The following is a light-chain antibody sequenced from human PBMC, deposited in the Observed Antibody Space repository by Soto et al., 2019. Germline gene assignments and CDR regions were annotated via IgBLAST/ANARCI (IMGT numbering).Light chain of an antibody. CDR3: QQYNNWPPIT. CDR1: QSVSIY. V-gene: IGKV3D-15*01. Sequence: VLTQSPGALSLSPGERATLSCRASQSVSIYLAWYQQKPGQAPRLLIYDASNRATGIPAKFSGSGSGTEFTLTISSLQSEDFAVYYCQQYNNWPPITFGQGTRLEIK. J-gene: IGKJ5*01. CDR2: DAS.